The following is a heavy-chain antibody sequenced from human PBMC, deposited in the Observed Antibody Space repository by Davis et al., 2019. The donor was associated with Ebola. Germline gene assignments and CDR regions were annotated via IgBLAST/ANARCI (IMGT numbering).Heavy chain of an antibody. CDR1: GGTFSSYA. CDR3: ARGKGQWLVRSNWFDP. CDR2: IIPIFGTA. D-gene: IGHD6-19*01. J-gene: IGHJ5*02. Sequence: SVKVSCKASGGTFSSYAISWVRQAPGQGLEWMGGIIPIFGTANYAQKFQGRVTITADESTSTAYMELSSLRSEDTAVYYCARGKGQWLVRSNWFDPWGQGTLVTVSS. V-gene: IGHV1-69*13.